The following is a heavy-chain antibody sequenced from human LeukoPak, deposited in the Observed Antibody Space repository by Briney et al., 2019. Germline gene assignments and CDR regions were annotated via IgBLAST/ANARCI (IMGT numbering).Heavy chain of an antibody. V-gene: IGHV4-59*01. D-gene: IGHD3-10*01. J-gene: IGHJ4*02. Sequence: PSETLSLTCTVSGGSISSYYWSWIRQPPGKGLEWIGYIYYSGSINYNPSLKSRVTISVDTSKNQFSLKLSSVTAADTAVYYCARDGVGDYYGSGSYFDYWAREPWSPSPQ. CDR3: ARDGVGDYYGSGSYFDY. CDR1: GGSISSYY. CDR2: IYYSGSI.